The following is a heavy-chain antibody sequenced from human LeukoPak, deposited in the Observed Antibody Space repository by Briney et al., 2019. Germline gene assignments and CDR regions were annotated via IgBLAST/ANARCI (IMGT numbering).Heavy chain of an antibody. CDR2: IKQDGSEM. CDR3: ARDRSRCVY. CDR1: GFRFSDYW. J-gene: IGHJ4*02. D-gene: IGHD3-10*01. Sequence: GGSLRLSCAASGFRFSDYWMTWVRQAPGKGLEWVANIKQDGSEMYYVDSVKGRFTISRDNAKNSLYLQMNSLRAEDTAVYYCARDRSRCVYWGQGTLVTVSS. V-gene: IGHV3-7*01.